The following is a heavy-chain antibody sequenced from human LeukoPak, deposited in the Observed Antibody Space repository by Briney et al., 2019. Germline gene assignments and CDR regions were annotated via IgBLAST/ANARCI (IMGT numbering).Heavy chain of an antibody. CDR3: AKDPRYDFWSGYSNWFDP. J-gene: IGHJ5*02. CDR2: ISGSGGSI. D-gene: IGHD3-3*01. CDR1: GFTFSSYA. Sequence: GGSLRLSCAASGFTFSSYAMSWVRQAPGKGLEWVSAISGSGGSIYYADSVKGRFTISRDNSKNTLYLQMNSLRAEDTAVYYCAKDPRYDFWSGYSNWFDPWGQGTLVTVSS. V-gene: IGHV3-23*01.